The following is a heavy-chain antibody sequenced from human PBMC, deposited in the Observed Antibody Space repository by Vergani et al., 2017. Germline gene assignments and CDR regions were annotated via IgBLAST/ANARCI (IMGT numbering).Heavy chain of an antibody. D-gene: IGHD4-23*01. Sequence: QVQLQESGPGLVKPSQTLALTCTVSGGSISSGSYYWSWIRQPAGKGLEWIGRIYTSGSTNYNPSLKTRVTISVDTSKNQFSLKLSSVTAADTAVYYCASSTVVXRRGRYYYYYGMDVWGQGTTVTVSS. J-gene: IGHJ6*02. CDR3: ASSTVVXRRGRYYYYYGMDV. CDR1: GGSISSGSYY. CDR2: IYTSGST. V-gene: IGHV4-61*02.